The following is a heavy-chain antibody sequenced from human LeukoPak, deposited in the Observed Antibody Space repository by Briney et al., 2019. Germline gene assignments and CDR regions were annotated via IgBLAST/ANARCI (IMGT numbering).Heavy chain of an antibody. Sequence: GGSLRLSCVASGFTFSSYWMHWVRQAPGKGLVWVSHINSDWSSTTYADSVKGRFTISRDNAKNTLYLQMNSLRAEDTAVYYCARDGLAAITFDYWGQGILVTASS. CDR3: ARDGLAAITFDY. J-gene: IGHJ4*02. V-gene: IGHV3-74*01. CDR1: GFTFSSYW. D-gene: IGHD5-24*01. CDR2: INSDWSST.